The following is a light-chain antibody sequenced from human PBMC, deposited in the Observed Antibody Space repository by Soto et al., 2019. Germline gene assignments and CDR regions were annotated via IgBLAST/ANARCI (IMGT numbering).Light chain of an antibody. CDR3: QQYQHCPFYT. CDR2: DAS. Sequence: DIQMTQSPSSVSASVGDRVTITCRASQGISSWLAWYQQKPEKAPKLVIYDASSLQSGVPSRFSGSGAGTDFTLTNSSPQPGDFAVEYYQQYQHCPFYTFVQGTQLQIK. CDR1: QGISSW. V-gene: IGKV1-12*02. J-gene: IGKJ2*01.